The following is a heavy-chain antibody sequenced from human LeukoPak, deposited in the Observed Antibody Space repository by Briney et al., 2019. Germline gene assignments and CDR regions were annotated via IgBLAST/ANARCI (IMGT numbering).Heavy chain of an antibody. D-gene: IGHD1-26*01. V-gene: IGHV1-69-2*01. J-gene: IGHJ6*03. CDR1: GYTFTDYY. CDR2: VDPEDGET. Sequence: ASVTISCKASGYTFTDYYMHWVQQAPGKGLEWMGRVDPEDGETIYAEKFQGRVTITADTSTDTAYMELSSLRSEDTAVYYCATKVGGTRSGSYYYHYYMDVWGKGTTVTVSS. CDR3: ATKVGGTRSGSYYYHYYMDV.